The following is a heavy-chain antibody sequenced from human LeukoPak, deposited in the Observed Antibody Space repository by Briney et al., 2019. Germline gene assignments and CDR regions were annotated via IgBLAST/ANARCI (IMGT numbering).Heavy chain of an antibody. V-gene: IGHV3-48*01. D-gene: IGHD4-11*01. CDR2: ISSSSSTI. J-gene: IGHJ4*02. Sequence: GGSLRLSCAASGFTFSSYSMNWVRQAPGKGLEWVSYISSSSSTIYYADSVKGRFTISRDNAKNSLYLQMNSLRAEDTAVYYCARTGEMTTVTTDFDYWGQGTLVTVSS. CDR3: ARTGEMTTVTTDFDY. CDR1: GFTFSSYS.